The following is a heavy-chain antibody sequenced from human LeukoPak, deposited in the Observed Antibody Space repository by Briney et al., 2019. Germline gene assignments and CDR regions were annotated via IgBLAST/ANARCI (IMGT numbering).Heavy chain of an antibody. CDR2: IYPGYSDT. D-gene: IGHD2-2*01. Sequence: GESLQSSFRGSGYGFTTYWIGWGRPRPGKGLGWMGSIYPGYSDTRYSPSSQGHFTISPDQSINTAYLQCSSLKASDTAMYYCARRQGCSSTSCPPDSWGQGTLVTVSS. V-gene: IGHV5-51*01. CDR1: GYGFTTYW. J-gene: IGHJ4*02. CDR3: ARRQGCSSTSCPPDS.